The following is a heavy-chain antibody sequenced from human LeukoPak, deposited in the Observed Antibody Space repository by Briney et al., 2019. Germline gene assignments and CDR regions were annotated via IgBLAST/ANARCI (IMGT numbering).Heavy chain of an antibody. V-gene: IGHV3-23*01. J-gene: IGHJ6*03. CDR1: GFTFSSYV. CDR2: ISGSDDST. CDR3: AKDGITIFGVVTPVVYYYYMDV. Sequence: GGSLRLSCAASGFTFSSYVMSWVRQAPGKGLEWVSAISGSDDSTYYADSVKGRFTISRDNSKNTLYLEMNSLRAEDTAVYYCAKDGITIFGVVTPVVYYYYMDVWGKGTTVTVSS. D-gene: IGHD3-3*01.